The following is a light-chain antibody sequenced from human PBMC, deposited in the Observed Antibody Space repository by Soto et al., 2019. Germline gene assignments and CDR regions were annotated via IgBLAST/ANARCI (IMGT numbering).Light chain of an antibody. V-gene: IGKV1-5*01. J-gene: IGKJ4*01. Sequence: DIQMTQSPSTLSASVGDRVTITCRASQSISSWLAWYQQKPGKAPKRLIYEVSSLESGVPSRFSGSGSGTEFTLAISSLQPEDVATYYCLQHHTVPLTFGGGTKVDIK. CDR2: EVS. CDR1: QSISSW. CDR3: LQHHTVPLT.